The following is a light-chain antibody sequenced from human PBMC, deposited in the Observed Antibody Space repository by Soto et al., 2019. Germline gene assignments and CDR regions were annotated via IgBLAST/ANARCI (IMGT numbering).Light chain of an antibody. Sequence: DIQMTQSPSSLSASVGDRVTITCRASQAIDRWLAWYQQKPGKAPKVLIYAASNLRSGVPSRFSGSGAGTDFTLTISCLQSEDFATYYCQQYYSYPRTVGQGTKVDIK. CDR2: AAS. J-gene: IGKJ1*01. V-gene: IGKV1D-16*01. CDR1: QAIDRW. CDR3: QQYYSYPRT.